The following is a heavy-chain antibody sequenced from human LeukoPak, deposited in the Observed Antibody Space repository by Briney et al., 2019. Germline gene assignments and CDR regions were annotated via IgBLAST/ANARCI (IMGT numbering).Heavy chain of an antibody. J-gene: IGHJ5*02. D-gene: IGHD6-19*01. CDR1: GGSFSGYY. CDR3: ARRPAFWYSSGWTLHWFDP. Sequence: SETLSLTCAVYGGSFSGYYWSWIRQPPGKGLEWIGEINHSGSTNYNPSLKSRVTISVDTSKNQFSLKLSSVTAADTAVYYCARRPAFWYSSGWTLHWFDPWGQGTLVTVSS. V-gene: IGHV4-34*01. CDR2: INHSGST.